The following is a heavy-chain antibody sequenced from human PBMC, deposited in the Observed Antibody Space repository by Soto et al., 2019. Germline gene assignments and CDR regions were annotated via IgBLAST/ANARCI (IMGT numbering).Heavy chain of an antibody. J-gene: IGHJ4*02. CDR1: GYSFTSHW. CDR2: IFPGDSDT. CDR3: AIQPCVRGLDRFHY. Sequence: RESLKISCKGSGYSFTSHWIGWVRQMPGKGLEWMGIIFPGDSDTRYSPSFQGQVTISADKSISTAYLQWSGLKASDTAMYYCAIQPCVRGLDRFHYWGQGTQVTVSS. V-gene: IGHV5-51*01. D-gene: IGHD3-10*02.